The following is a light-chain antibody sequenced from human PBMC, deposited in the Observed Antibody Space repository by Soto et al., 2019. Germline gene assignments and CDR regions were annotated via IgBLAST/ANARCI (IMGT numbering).Light chain of an antibody. Sequence: DIQMTQSPSSLSASVGDRVTITCRASQSISSYLNWYQQKPGKAPNLLIYAASSLQSGVPSKFSGSGSGTDFTLTISSLQPEDFATYYCQQSYSSPCTFCPGTKVDIK. CDR3: QQSYSSPCT. J-gene: IGKJ3*01. CDR2: AAS. CDR1: QSISSY. V-gene: IGKV1-39*01.